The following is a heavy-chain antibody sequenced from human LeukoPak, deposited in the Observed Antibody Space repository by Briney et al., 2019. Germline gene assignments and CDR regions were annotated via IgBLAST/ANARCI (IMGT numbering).Heavy chain of an antibody. CDR2: IYYSGST. D-gene: IGHD3-9*01. J-gene: IGHJ3*02. Sequence: SETLSLTCTVSGGSISSYYWSWIRQPPGKGLEWIGYIYYSGSTNYNPSLKSRVTISVDTSKNQFSLTLSSVTAADTAVYYCARPATIFRKDAFDIWGQGTMVTVSS. V-gene: IGHV4-59*08. CDR3: ARPATIFRKDAFDI. CDR1: GGSISSYY.